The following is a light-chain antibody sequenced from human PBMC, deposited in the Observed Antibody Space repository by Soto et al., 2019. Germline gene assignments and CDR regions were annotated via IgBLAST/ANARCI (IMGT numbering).Light chain of an antibody. CDR2: EAS. V-gene: IGKV1-39*01. J-gene: IGKJ1*01. CDR3: QQSYSTLWT. CDR1: QGIRHY. Sequence: DIQMTQSPFSLSASVGDRVTITCRASQGIRHYLAWYQQKPGKVPKLLIYEASNLQSGVPSRFSGSGSGTDFTLTISSLQPEDFATYFCQQSYSTLWTFGQGTKVDIK.